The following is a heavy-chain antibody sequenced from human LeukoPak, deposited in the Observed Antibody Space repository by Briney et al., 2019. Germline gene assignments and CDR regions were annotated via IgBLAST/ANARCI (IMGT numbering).Heavy chain of an antibody. CDR1: GYTFTSYG. J-gene: IGHJ4*02. CDR2: ISAYNGNT. V-gene: IGHV1-18*01. D-gene: IGHD6-19*01. CDR3: ARVAYSSGFMGY. Sequence: ASVKVSCKASGYTFTSYGITWVRQAPGQGLEWMGWISAYNGNTNYAQKLQGRVTMTTDTSTTTAYMELRSLRSDDTAVYYCARVAYSSGFMGYWGQGTLVTVSS.